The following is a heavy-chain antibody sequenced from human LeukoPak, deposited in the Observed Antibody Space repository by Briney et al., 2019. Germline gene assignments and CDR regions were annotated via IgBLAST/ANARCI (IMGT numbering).Heavy chain of an antibody. V-gene: IGHV4-61*01. Sequence: SETLSLTCTVSSGSVNSGSYYWNWIRQPPGKGLEWIGYIYYSGSTKYNPSLKSRVTISVDTSKNQFSLKLSSVTAADTAVYYCARGARAGYNLEPFDYWGQGTLVTVSS. J-gene: IGHJ4*02. CDR2: IYYSGST. CDR3: ARGARAGYNLEPFDY. D-gene: IGHD5-24*01. CDR1: SGSVNSGSYY.